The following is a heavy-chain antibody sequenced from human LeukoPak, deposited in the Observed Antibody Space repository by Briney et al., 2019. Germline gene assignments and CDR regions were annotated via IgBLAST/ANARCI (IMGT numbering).Heavy chain of an antibody. CDR2: ISSGSVTI. CDR1: GFIFSSYS. D-gene: IGHD3-10*01. J-gene: IGHJ4*02. CDR3: ARGRYYFDY. V-gene: IGHV3-48*01. Sequence: GGSLRLSCAASGFIFSSYSMNWVRQAPGKGLEWLSFISSGSVTIYYTDSVKGRFTISRDNAKNSLYLQMNSLRAEDTAVYYCARGRYYFDYWGQGTLVTVSS.